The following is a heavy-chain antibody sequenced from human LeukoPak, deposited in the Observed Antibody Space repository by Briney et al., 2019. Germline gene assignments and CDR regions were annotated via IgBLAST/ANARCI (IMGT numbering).Heavy chain of an antibody. J-gene: IGHJ4*02. CDR1: GFSFSAAW. D-gene: IGHD5-12*01. CDR3: VNLGYSD. Sequence: GGSLRLSCEASGFSFSAAWMTWVRQAPGKGLEWVATIKNDGSDKYYVDSVKGRFTLSRDNAKNLVYLQMNSLRVENTAVYYCVNLGYSDGGQGTLVTVSS. CDR2: IKNDGSDK. V-gene: IGHV3-7*01.